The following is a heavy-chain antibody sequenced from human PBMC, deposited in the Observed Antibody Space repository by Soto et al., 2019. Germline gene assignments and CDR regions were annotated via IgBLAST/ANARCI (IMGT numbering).Heavy chain of an antibody. J-gene: IGHJ6*02. CDR2: TSYDGSQK. CDR3: AGGQQLGYYDAGMDV. V-gene: IGHV3-30-3*01. Sequence: QVQLVESGGGMVQPGRSLRLSCAASGFTFSIYAMHWVRQAPGRGLEWVVVTSYDGSQKYYADSVKGRFTISRDNSKNTLYLQRNSLRAEDTAVYYCAGGQQLGYYDAGMDVWGQGTTVTVSS. CDR1: GFTFSIYA. D-gene: IGHD6-13*01.